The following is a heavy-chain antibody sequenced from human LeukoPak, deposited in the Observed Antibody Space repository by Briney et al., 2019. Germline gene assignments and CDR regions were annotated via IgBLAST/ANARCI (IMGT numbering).Heavy chain of an antibody. CDR3: ARAYYDSSGRYFDY. CDR2: INNNGSIT. V-gene: IGHV3-74*01. J-gene: IGHJ4*02. Sequence: GGSLRLSCAASGFTFNRYWMHWVRQAPGKGLVWVSRINNNGSITNYADSVKGRFTISRDNAKNTLYLQMHSLRAEDTAVYYCARAYYDSSGRYFDYWGQGTLVTVSS. D-gene: IGHD3-22*01. CDR1: GFTFNRYW.